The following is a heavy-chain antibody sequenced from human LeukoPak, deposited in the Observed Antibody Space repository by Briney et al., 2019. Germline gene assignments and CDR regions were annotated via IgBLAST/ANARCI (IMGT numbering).Heavy chain of an antibody. J-gene: IGHJ4*02. CDR1: GYSFTSYW. V-gene: IGHV5-51*01. CDR2: IYPGDSDT. Sequence: GESLKISCKGSGYSFTSYWIGWVRQMPGKGLEWMGIIYPGDSDTRYSPSFQGQVTISADKSIYTAYLQWSSLKASDTAIYYCAKTPSGSGFQYYFDYWGQGTLVTVSS. D-gene: IGHD6-19*01. CDR3: AKTPSGSGFQYYFDY.